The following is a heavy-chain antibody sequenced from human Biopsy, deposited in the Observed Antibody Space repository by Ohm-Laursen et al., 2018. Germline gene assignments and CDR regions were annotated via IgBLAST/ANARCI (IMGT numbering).Heavy chain of an antibody. V-gene: IGHV3-21*01. CDR3: ARDGEAKYCKHGVCPSDF. J-gene: IGHJ4*02. CDR1: GFTFSGFS. Sequence: SLRLSCAASGFTFSGFSMKWVRQAPGKGLEWVSSISASGNHIYYTDSVKGRFTVSRDNGKNSVYLQMNSLRVEDTAVYYCARDGEAKYCKHGVCPSDFWGQGTLVTVSS. D-gene: IGHD2-8*01. CDR2: ISASGNHI.